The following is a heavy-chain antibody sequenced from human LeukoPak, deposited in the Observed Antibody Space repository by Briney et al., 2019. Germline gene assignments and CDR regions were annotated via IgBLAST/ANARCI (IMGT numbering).Heavy chain of an antibody. CDR2: IYTSGST. D-gene: IGHD6-6*01. CDR1: GGSISSGDYY. CDR3: ARNIPARPQDY. Sequence: SQTLSLTCTVSGGSISSGDYYWSWIRQPAGKGLEWIGRIYTSGSTNYNPSLKSRVTISVDTSKNQFSLKLSSVTAADTAVYYCARNIPARPQDYWGQGTLVTVSS. J-gene: IGHJ4*02. V-gene: IGHV4-61*02.